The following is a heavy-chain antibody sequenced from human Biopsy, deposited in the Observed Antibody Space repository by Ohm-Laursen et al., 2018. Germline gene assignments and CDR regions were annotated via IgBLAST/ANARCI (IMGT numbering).Heavy chain of an antibody. V-gene: IGHV3-30*18. J-gene: IGHJ6*02. D-gene: IGHD3-10*01. CDR1: GVTFSRYG. CDR3: AKDRGVARTYYYYPYGMDV. CDR2: ISEDGTNK. Sequence: SLRLSCAASGVTFSRYGMHWVRQAPGKGLEWVASISEDGTNKYYEDSVKGRFTVSRGNSKNTLYLQMNSLRAEDTAVFYCAKDRGVARTYYYYPYGMDVWGQGTTVTVSS.